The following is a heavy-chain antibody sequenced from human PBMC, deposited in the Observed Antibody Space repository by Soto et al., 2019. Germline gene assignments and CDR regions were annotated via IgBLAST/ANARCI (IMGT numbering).Heavy chain of an antibody. Sequence: GESLKISCKGSGYSFTSYWIGWVRQMPGKGLEWMGIIYPGDSDTRYSPSFQGRVTISADKSISTAYLQWSSLKASDTAMYYCARTAAAGKYYYGVDVWGQRTTVTVSS. CDR1: GYSFTSYW. CDR2: IYPGDSDT. J-gene: IGHJ6*02. D-gene: IGHD6-13*01. V-gene: IGHV5-51*01. CDR3: ARTAAAGKYYYGVDV.